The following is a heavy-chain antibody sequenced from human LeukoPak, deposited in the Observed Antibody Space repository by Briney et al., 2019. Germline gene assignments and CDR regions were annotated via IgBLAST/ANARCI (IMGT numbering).Heavy chain of an antibody. D-gene: IGHD3-9*01. CDR2: ISSSSTYI. CDR1: GFTFSDYY. J-gene: IGHJ4*02. Sequence: GGSLRLSCAASGFTFSDYYMSWIRQAPGKGLEWVSYISSSSTYIYYADSVKGRFTISRDSARNSLYLQMNSLRAEDTAVYYCARGGRSTYFDWSPDYWGQGTLVTVSS. V-gene: IGHV3-11*06. CDR3: ARGGRSTYFDWSPDY.